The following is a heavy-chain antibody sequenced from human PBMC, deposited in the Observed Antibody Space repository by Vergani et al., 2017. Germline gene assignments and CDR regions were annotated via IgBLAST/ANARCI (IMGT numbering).Heavy chain of an antibody. Sequence: EVQLVESGGDLVQPGRSLRLSCTASGFTFGYYAMDWFRQAPGQGREWVGGIRSKAYGQATIYAASVKGSFTISRDDSKSIAYLQMNNLQTEDTAMYYCVRDQVTMLRGSDALDIWGQGTMVTVSS. CDR3: VRDQVTMLRGSDALDI. CDR1: GFTFGYYA. V-gene: IGHV3-49*03. D-gene: IGHD3-10*01. CDR2: IRSKAYGQAT. J-gene: IGHJ3*02.